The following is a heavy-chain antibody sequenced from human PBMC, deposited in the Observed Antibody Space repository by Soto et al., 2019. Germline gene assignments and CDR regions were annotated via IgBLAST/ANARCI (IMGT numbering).Heavy chain of an antibody. CDR3: AKDAAGRVAARFEH. V-gene: IGHV3-23*01. CDR2: ITDTGDST. CDR1: GVDFSSYA. Sequence: EVQILESGGGLVQPGGSLRLSCSASGVDFSSYAMSWVRQAPGKGLDWVSSITDTGDSTYYSDSVKGRFTVSRDNSKNTLFLQMNRLRVEDTARYYCAKDAAGRVAARFEHWGQGSLVTVSS. J-gene: IGHJ4*02. D-gene: IGHD2-15*01.